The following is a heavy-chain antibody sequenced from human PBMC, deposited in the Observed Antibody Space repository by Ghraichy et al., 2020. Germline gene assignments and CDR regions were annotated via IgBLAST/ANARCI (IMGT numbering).Heavy chain of an antibody. CDR3: ARDQGALNL. CDR2: ISSSGTTI. CDR1: GITLSTYR. Sequence: GGSLRLSCAASGITLSTYRMNWVRQAPGKGLEWISYISSSGTTIYYADSVKGRFTISRDNAKNSLYLQMSSLRDEDTAVYYCARDQGALNLWGQGTLVTVSS. D-gene: IGHD1-26*01. V-gene: IGHV3-48*02. J-gene: IGHJ4*02.